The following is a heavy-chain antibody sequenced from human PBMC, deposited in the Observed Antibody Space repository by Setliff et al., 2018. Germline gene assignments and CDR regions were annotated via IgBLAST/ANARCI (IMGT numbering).Heavy chain of an antibody. CDR3: ACPDILTGLYDY. D-gene: IGHD3-9*01. V-gene: IGHV3-48*03. CDR2: ISSSGSTI. J-gene: IGHJ4*02. Sequence: GGSLRLSCAASGFTFSSYEMNWVRQASGKGLEWVSYISSSGSTIYYADSVKGRFTISRDNAKNSLYLQMNSLRAEDTAVYYCACPDILTGLYDYWGQGTLVTVSS. CDR1: GFTFSSYE.